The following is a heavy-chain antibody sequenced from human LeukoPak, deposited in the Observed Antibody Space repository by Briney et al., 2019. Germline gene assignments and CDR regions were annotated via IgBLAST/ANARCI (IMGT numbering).Heavy chain of an antibody. Sequence: ASVKVSCKASGYTFTGYYMHWVRQAPGQGLEWMGWINPNSGGSNYAQKFQGRVTMTRDTSISTAYMELSRLRSDDTAVYYCARDVGYSYGYVYWGQGTLVTVSS. V-gene: IGHV1-2*02. J-gene: IGHJ4*02. D-gene: IGHD5-18*01. CDR2: INPNSGGS. CDR3: ARDVGYSYGYVY. CDR1: GYTFTGYY.